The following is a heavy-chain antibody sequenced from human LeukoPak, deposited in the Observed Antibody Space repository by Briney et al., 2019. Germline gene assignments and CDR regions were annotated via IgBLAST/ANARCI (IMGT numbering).Heavy chain of an antibody. CDR3: AGAKIGVAGFFDN. V-gene: IGHV4-59*08. D-gene: IGHD6-19*01. Sequence: SETLSLTCTVSGGSVSSYYWSWIRQPPGKGLEWIGYIYYSGSTNHNPSLKSRVTISVDTSKNQFSLKLTSVTAADTAVYYCAGAKIGVAGFFDNWGQGTLVTVSS. J-gene: IGHJ4*02. CDR2: IYYSGST. CDR1: GGSVSSYY.